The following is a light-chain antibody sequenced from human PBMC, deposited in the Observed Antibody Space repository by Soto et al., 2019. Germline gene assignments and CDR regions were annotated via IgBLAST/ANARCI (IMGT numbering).Light chain of an antibody. V-gene: IGKV1-5*03. CDR3: LLDYAYFWA. Sequence: DIQMTQSPSTLSASVGDTVTVTCRASQSVSGWLAWYQQKPGEAPKLLIYKASTLKSGVPSRFSGSGSGRDFTLTISSLQPEDFATYYCLLDYAYFWAFGQGTKVDIK. J-gene: IGKJ1*01. CDR2: KAS. CDR1: QSVSGW.